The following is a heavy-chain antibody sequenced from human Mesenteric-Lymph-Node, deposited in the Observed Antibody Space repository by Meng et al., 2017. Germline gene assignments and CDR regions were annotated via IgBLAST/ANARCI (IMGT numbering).Heavy chain of an antibody. CDR3: ARGYSSSWYSYYYYGMDV. Sequence: KVSCKGSGYSFTNYWTGWVRQMPGKGLEWMGLIYPGDSDLRYSPSFQGQVTISADKSINTAYLQWSSLKASDTAMYYCARGYSSSWYSYYYYGMDVWGQGTTVTVSS. CDR2: IYPGDSDL. CDR1: GYSFTNYW. V-gene: IGHV5-51*01. D-gene: IGHD6-13*01. J-gene: IGHJ6*02.